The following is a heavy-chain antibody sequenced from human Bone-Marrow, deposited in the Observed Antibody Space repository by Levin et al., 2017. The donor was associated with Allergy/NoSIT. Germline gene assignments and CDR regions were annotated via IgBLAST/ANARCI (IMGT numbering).Heavy chain of an antibody. Sequence: GESLKISCAASGFTFSSYWMSWVRQAPGKGLEWVANIKQDGSEKYYVDSVKGRFTISRDNAKNSLYLQMNSLRAEDTAVYYCARDDYCSRTSCYRVGYFDYWGQGTLVTVSS. CDR3: ARDDYCSRTSCYRVGYFDY. V-gene: IGHV3-7*04. CDR1: GFTFSSYW. D-gene: IGHD2-2*01. J-gene: IGHJ4*02. CDR2: IKQDGSEK.